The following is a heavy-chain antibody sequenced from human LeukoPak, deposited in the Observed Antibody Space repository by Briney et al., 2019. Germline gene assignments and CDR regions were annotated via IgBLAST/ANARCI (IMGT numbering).Heavy chain of an antibody. Sequence: GGSLRLSCAASGFTFSSYSMNWVRQAPGKGLEWVSSISSSSSYIYYADSVKGRFTISRDNSKNTLYLQMSSLRAEDTAVYYCAKERGAAAVAYFDYWGQGTLVTVSS. CDR3: AKERGAAAVAYFDY. D-gene: IGHD6-13*01. CDR1: GFTFSSYS. CDR2: ISSSSSYI. V-gene: IGHV3-21*04. J-gene: IGHJ4*02.